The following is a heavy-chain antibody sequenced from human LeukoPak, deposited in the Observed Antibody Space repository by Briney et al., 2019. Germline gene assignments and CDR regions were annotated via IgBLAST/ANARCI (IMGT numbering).Heavy chain of an antibody. D-gene: IGHD5-12*01. V-gene: IGHV3-9*01. CDR2: LSWNSGSI. CDR1: GFTFDDYA. CDR3: AKEAALSGYDSSRGNAFDI. Sequence: GRSLRLSCAASGFTFDDYAMHWVRQAPGKGLEWVSGLSWNSGSIDYADSVKGRFTISRDNAKNSLYLQMNSLRAEDTALYYCAKEAALSGYDSSRGNAFDIWGQGTMVTVSS. J-gene: IGHJ3*02.